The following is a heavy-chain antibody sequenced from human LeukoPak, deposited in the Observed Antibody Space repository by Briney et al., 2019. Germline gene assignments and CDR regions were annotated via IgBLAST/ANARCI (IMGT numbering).Heavy chain of an antibody. Sequence: GGSLRLSCAASGFTFSRYEMNWVRQAPGKGLEWISYISSSGSTIYYAVSVKGRFTISRDNAKNSLYLQMNSLRAEDTAVYYCASLPLSYIDYWGQGTLVTVSS. V-gene: IGHV3-48*03. CDR2: ISSSGSTI. CDR1: GFTFSRYE. J-gene: IGHJ4*02. CDR3: ASLPLSYIDY.